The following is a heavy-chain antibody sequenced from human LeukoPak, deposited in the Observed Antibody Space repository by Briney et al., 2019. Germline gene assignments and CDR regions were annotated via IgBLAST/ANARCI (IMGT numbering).Heavy chain of an antibody. J-gene: IGHJ6*03. CDR3: ARRTSGTVTNGGYYYMDV. D-gene: IGHD4-17*01. CDR1: GGTFSSYA. V-gene: IGHV1-69*05. CDR2: IIPIFGTA. Sequence: SVKVSCKASGGTFSSYAISWVRQAPGQGLEWMGGIIPIFGTANYAQKFQGRVTITTDESTSTAYMELSSLRSEDTAVYYCARRTSGTVTNGGYYYMDVWGKGTTVTVSS.